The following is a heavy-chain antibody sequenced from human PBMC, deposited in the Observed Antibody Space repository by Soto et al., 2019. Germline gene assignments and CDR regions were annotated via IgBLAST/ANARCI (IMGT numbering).Heavy chain of an antibody. CDR1: GYTFTSHY. D-gene: IGHD1-1*01. Sequence: DSVKVSCKASGYTFTSHYMHWVRQAPGQGLEWMGIINPSGGSTSYAQKFQGRVTMTRDTSTSTVYMELSSLRSEDTAVYYCARESGVPGHPYYGMDVWGQGTTVTVSS. J-gene: IGHJ6*02. V-gene: IGHV1-46*01. CDR3: ARESGVPGHPYYGMDV. CDR2: INPSGGST.